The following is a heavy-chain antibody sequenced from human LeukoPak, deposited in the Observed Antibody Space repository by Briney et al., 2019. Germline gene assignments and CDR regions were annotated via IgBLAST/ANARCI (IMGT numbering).Heavy chain of an antibody. V-gene: IGHV4-59*08. J-gene: IGHJ5*02. CDR1: GGSISSYY. D-gene: IGHD2-2*01. CDR2: IYYSGST. Sequence: NPSETLSLTCTVSGGSISSYYWSWIRQPPGKGLEWIGYIYYSGSTNYNPSLKSRVTISVDTSKNQFSLKLSSVTAADTAVYYCARQVWGYCSSTSCSDPFDPWGQGTLVTVSS. CDR3: ARQVWGYCSSTSCSDPFDP.